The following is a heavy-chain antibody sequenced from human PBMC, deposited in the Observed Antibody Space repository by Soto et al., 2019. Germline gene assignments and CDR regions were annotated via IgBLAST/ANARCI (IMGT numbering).Heavy chain of an antibody. V-gene: IGHV3-11*01. CDR1: GFTLSGYN. J-gene: IGHJ4*02. Sequence: PGGSLSLSCAAPGFTLSGYNMNWIRQAPGKGLEWVSYISSSGDTIYYADSVKGRFTISRDNTKNSLYLQMNSLRAEDTAVYYCAKDGGQWVQGYFDYWGQGALVTVSS. CDR3: AKDGGQWVQGYFDY. CDR2: ISSSGDTI. D-gene: IGHD6-19*01.